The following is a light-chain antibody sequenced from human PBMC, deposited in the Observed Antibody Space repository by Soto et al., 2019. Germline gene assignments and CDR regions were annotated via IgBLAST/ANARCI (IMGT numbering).Light chain of an antibody. CDR3: QQCSVWPRT. J-gene: IGKJ1*01. V-gene: IGKV3-15*01. CDR1: QSIAGN. CDR2: GAS. Sequence: EIVMTQSPATLSVSPGERATLSCRASQSIAGNLAWYQQKPGQAPRLLIYGASTRATGIPARFSGSGSGTEFTLTISSLQSEDFAVYYCQQCSVWPRTFGQGTKV.